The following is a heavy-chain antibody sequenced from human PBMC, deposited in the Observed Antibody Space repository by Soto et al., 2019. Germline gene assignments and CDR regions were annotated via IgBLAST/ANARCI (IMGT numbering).Heavy chain of an antibody. CDR3: AKHRYYYGSQGSAS. CDR2: IYYSGST. V-gene: IGHV4-59*08. CDR1: GGSISSHY. Sequence: PSETLSLTCTVAGGSISSHYWSCIRKPPGKGLEWIGYIYYSGSTNYNPSLKSRVTISVDTSKNQFSLKLSSVTAADTAVYYCAKHRYYYGSQGSASWGQGTLVTVSS. J-gene: IGHJ5*01. D-gene: IGHD3-10*01.